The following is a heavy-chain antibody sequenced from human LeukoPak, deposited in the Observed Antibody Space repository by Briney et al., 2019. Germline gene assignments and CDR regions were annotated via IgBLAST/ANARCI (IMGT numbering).Heavy chain of an antibody. V-gene: IGHV3-7*01. CDR1: GFTFSSYW. CDR3: ARGTTMIVVVGRDAFDI. CDR2: IKQDGSEK. J-gene: IGHJ3*02. Sequence: GGSLRLSCAASGFTFSSYWMSWVRQAPGKGLELVANIKQDGSEKYYVDSVKGRFAISRDNAKNSLYLQMNSLRAEDTAVYYCARGTTMIVVVGRDAFDIWGQGTMVTVSS. D-gene: IGHD3-22*01.